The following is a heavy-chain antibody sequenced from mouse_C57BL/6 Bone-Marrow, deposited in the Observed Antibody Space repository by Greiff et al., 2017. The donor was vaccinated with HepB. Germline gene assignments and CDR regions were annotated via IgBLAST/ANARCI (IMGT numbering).Heavy chain of an antibody. V-gene: IGHV5-4*03. J-gene: IGHJ1*03. CDR3: ARRGYGYDGYWYFDV. CDR2: ISDGGSYT. D-gene: IGHD2-2*01. Sequence: EVMLVESGGGLVKPGGSLKLSCAASGFTFSSYAMSWVRQTPEKRLEWVATISDGGSYTYYPDNVKGRFTISRDNAKNNLYLQMSHLKSEDTAMYYCARRGYGYDGYWYFDVWGTGTTVTVSS. CDR1: GFTFSSYA.